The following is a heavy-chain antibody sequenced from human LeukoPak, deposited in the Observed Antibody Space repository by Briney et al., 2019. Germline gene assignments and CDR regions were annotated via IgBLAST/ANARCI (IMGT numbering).Heavy chain of an antibody. Sequence: GGSLRLSCSASGFAFSSYWMSWVRQAPGKGLEWVANIKQDGSEKNYVDSVKGRFTISRDNAENSLFLQMNSLRVEDTAVYYCAREWQGGIAAAGTRIEGDYWGQGTLVAVSS. CDR1: GFAFSSYW. J-gene: IGHJ4*02. V-gene: IGHV3-7*01. CDR3: AREWQGGIAAAGTRIEGDY. CDR2: IKQDGSEK. D-gene: IGHD6-13*01.